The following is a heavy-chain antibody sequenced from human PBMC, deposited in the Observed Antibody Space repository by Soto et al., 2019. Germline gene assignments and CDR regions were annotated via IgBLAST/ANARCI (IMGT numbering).Heavy chain of an antibody. CDR1: GFTFSGSA. Sequence: GGSLRLSCAASGFTFSGSAMHWVRQGSGKGLEWVGRIRSKANSYATAYAASVKGRFTISRDDSKNTVYLQMNSLKTEDTAVYYCTRLTMDSSSGTFDYWGQGTLVTVSS. V-gene: IGHV3-73*01. J-gene: IGHJ4*02. CDR3: TRLTMDSSSGTFDY. D-gene: IGHD6-13*01. CDR2: IRSKANSYAT.